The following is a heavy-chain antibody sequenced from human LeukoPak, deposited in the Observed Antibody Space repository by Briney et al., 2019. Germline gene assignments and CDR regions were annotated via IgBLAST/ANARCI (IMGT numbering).Heavy chain of an antibody. CDR3: ASASSAWPYYFNY. CDR1: GGFIGSYY. V-gene: IGHV4-59*01. Sequence: SETLSLTCTVSGGFIGSYYWSWIRQPPGKGLEWIGYIWYSGSTNYRPSLKSRVTISIDTSKTQFSLKLTSVTAADTAVYYCASASSAWPYYFNYWGQGSLVAVSS. J-gene: IGHJ4*02. D-gene: IGHD1-26*01. CDR2: IWYSGST.